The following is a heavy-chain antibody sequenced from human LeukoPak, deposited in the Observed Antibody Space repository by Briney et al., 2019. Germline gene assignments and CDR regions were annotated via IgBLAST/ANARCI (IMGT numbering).Heavy chain of an antibody. CDR1: GYTLTELS. CDR2: FDPEDGET. CDR3: ATDRDEWELLGY. Sequence: ASVKVSCKVSGYTLTELSMHWVRQAPGKGLEWMGGFDPEDGETIYAQKFQGRVTMTEDTSTDTAYMELSSLRSEDTAVYYCATDRDEWELLGYWGQGTLVTVSS. J-gene: IGHJ4*02. D-gene: IGHD1-26*01. V-gene: IGHV1-24*01.